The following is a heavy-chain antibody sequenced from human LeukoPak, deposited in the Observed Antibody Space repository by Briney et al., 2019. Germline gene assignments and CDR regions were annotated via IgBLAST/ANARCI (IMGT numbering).Heavy chain of an antibody. CDR2: MSADGSNI. D-gene: IGHD6-13*01. V-gene: IGHV3-30*18. CDR3: AKAAVYSSSWTPFDD. CDR1: GFTFSSYW. Sequence: GGSLRLSCAASGFTFSSYWMSWVRQAPGKGLEWVALMSADGSNIYYADSVKGRFTISRDNSKNTLYLQMNSLRAEDTALYYCAKAAVYSSSWTPFDDWGQGTLVTVSS. J-gene: IGHJ4*02.